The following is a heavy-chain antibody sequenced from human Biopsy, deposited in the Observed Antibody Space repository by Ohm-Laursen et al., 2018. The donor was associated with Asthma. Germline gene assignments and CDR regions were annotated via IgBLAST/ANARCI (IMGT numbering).Heavy chain of an antibody. CDR3: ASSIAVADSDAFDI. V-gene: IGHV1-3*01. D-gene: IGHD6-19*01. J-gene: IGHJ3*02. Sequence: ASVKVSCKASGYTFTSHAMHWVRQAPGQRLEWMGWINAGNGNTKYSQKFQGRVTITRDTSASTAYMELSSLRSEDTAVYYCASSIAVADSDAFDIWGQGTMVTVSS. CDR1: GYTFTSHA. CDR2: INAGNGNT.